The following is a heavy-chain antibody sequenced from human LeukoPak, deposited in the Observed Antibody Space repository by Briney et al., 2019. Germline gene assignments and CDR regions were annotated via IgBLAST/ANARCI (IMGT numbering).Heavy chain of an antibody. CDR1: GFTFSSYA. J-gene: IGHJ4*02. CDR3: AKDGVDY. CDR2: ISYDGTNK. V-gene: IGHV3-30-3*01. Sequence: GGSLRLSCAASGFTFSSYAMNWVRQAPGKGLEWVTVISYDGTNKYFADSVKGRFTISRDNSKNTLYLQMNSLRAEDTAVYYCAKDGVDYWGQGTLVTVSS. D-gene: IGHD3-16*01.